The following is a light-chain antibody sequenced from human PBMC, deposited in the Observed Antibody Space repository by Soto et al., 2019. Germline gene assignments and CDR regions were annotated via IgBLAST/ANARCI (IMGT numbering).Light chain of an antibody. CDR3: HQRQSWPRT. Sequence: ENVLTQSPGTLSLSPGERVTLSCRASQDIRSHLAWYQQRPGQAPRLLIYDASNRATGIPARFSGSGSGTDFTLTISDVQPEDFALYYCHQRQSWPRTFGQGTKVDI. CDR2: DAS. V-gene: IGKV3-11*01. J-gene: IGKJ1*01. CDR1: QDIRSH.